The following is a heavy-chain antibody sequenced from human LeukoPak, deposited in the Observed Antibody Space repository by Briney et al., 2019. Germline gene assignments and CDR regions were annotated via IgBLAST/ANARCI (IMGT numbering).Heavy chain of an antibody. CDR1: GGSISSYY. Sequence: SETLSLTCTVSGGSISSYYWSWIRQPPGKGLEWVWYINYSGSTNYNPSLKSRVTISVDTSKKQFSLKLSSVTAADTAVYYCARRRKILGYCSSTSCWMDVWGKGTTVTVSS. CDR2: INYSGST. D-gene: IGHD2-2*01. J-gene: IGHJ6*04. CDR3: ARRRKILGYCSSTSCWMDV. V-gene: IGHV4-59*08.